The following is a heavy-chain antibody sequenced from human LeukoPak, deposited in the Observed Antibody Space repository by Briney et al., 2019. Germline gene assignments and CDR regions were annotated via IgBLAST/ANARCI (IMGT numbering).Heavy chain of an antibody. CDR2: VYDDGSRP. CDR1: GFPFSRHW. Sequence: GGSLRLSCVGSGFPFSRHWMHWVRQAPGKGLVWASRVYDDGSRPAYADSVKGRFTISRDNSKNTLYLQMNSLRAEDTAVYYCARAHESYGRDAFDIWGQGTMVTVSS. V-gene: IGHV3-74*03. D-gene: IGHD1-26*01. CDR3: ARAHESYGRDAFDI. J-gene: IGHJ3*02.